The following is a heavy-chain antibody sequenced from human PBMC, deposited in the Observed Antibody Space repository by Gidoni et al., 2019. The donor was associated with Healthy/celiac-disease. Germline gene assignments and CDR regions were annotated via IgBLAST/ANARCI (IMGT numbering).Heavy chain of an antibody. CDR2: IYYSGST. CDR3: ARVGGDAFDI. Sequence: QVPLQESGPGLVKPSETLSPPCTGSGGSISSYYWSWIRQPPGKGLEWIGYIYYSGSTNYNPSLKSRVTISVDTSKNQFSLKLSSVTAADTAVYYCARVGGDAFDIWGQGTMVTVSS. CDR1: GGSISSYY. V-gene: IGHV4-59*01. J-gene: IGHJ3*02.